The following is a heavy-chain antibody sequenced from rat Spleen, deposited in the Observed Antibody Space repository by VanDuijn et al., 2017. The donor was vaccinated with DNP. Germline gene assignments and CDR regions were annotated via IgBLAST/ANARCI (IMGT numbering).Heavy chain of an antibody. J-gene: IGHJ2*01. Sequence: EVQLVESGGGLVQPGRSMKLSCAASGFTFSDYYMAWVRQAPTKGLEWVAYISYDGGRTFYGDSVKGRFTISRDNAKSTLYLQMNSLRSEDVATYYCARGDFYSVYYFDYWGQGVMVTVS. V-gene: IGHV5-22*01. CDR2: ISYDGGRT. D-gene: IGHD1-1*01. CDR1: GFTFSDYY. CDR3: ARGDFYSVYYFDY.